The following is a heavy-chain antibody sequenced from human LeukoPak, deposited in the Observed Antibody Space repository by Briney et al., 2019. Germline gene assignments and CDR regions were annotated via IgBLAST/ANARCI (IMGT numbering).Heavy chain of an antibody. CDR2: ISGSAGSV. D-gene: IGHD6-13*01. V-gene: IGHV3-23*01. Sequence: GGSLRLSCVGSGYTFSSHAMIWVRQTPGMGLQWVSSISGSAGSVYFADSVRGRFAISRDNTEKTLYLQMNNLRVDDTGVYFCARGSSDSSWLVGTVEDAFDIWGQGTLVTVSS. CDR1: GYTFSSHA. J-gene: IGHJ3*02. CDR3: ARGSSDSSWLVGTVEDAFDI.